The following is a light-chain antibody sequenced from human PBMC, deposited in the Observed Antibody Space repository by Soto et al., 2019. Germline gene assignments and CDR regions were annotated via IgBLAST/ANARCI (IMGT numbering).Light chain of an antibody. CDR1: QSVRIN. J-gene: IGKJ1*01. CDR3: QHYNNWPRT. V-gene: IGKV3-15*01. CDR2: GAS. Sequence: EIVMTQSPATLSVSPGERATLSCRASQSVRINLAWYQQKPGQAPRLLIYGASTRATGIPARFSGSVSGTDLTLTISRLQSEDFAVYYCQHYNNWPRTFVQGTKVEIK.